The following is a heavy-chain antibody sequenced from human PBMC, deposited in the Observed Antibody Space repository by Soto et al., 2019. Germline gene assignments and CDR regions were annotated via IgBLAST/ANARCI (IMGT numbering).Heavy chain of an antibody. Sequence: ASVKVSCKASGYTFTDYYMHWVRQAPGQGLEWMGRINPNSGGTNYAQKFQGGVTMTRDTSISTAYMELNRLRSDDTAVYYCARDQSPSSGWPGMDVWGQGTTVTVSS. CDR1: GYTFTDYY. CDR3: ARDQSPSSGWPGMDV. J-gene: IGHJ6*02. D-gene: IGHD6-19*01. CDR2: INPNSGGT. V-gene: IGHV1-2*06.